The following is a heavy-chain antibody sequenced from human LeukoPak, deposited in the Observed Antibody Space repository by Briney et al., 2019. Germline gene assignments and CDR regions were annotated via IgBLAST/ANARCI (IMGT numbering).Heavy chain of an antibody. D-gene: IGHD6-13*01. J-gene: IGHJ6*02. Sequence: GGSLRLSCAASGFTFDDYAMHWVRQAPGKGLEWVSGISWNSGSIGYADSVKGRFTISRDNAKNSLYLQMNSLRAEDTALYYCARDLAAALNYYGMDVWGQGTTVTVSS. CDR3: ARDLAAALNYYGMDV. V-gene: IGHV3-9*01. CDR2: ISWNSGSI. CDR1: GFTFDDYA.